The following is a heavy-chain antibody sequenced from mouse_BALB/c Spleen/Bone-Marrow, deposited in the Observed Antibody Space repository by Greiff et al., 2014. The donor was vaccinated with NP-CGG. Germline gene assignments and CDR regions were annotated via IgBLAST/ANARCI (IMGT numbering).Heavy chain of an antibody. CDR3: ARVYYYAMDY. CDR1: GVSFTSYG. V-gene: IGHV2-9*02. Sequence: QGQLKESGPGLVAPSQNLSITFTVSGVSFTSYGLHWVRQPPGKGLEWLGVIWAGGSTNYNSALMSRLSISKDNSKSQVFLKMNSLQTDDTAMYYCARVYYYAMDYWGQGTSVTVSS. J-gene: IGHJ4*01. CDR2: IWAGGST.